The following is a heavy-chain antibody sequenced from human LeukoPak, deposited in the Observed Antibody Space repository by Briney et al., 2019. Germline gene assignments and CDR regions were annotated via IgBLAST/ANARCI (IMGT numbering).Heavy chain of an antibody. CDR1: GDSVSSNTAA. D-gene: IGHD1-26*01. V-gene: IGHV6-1*01. CDR3: AREGPQGATHYFDY. J-gene: IGHJ4*02. CDR2: TYYRAKWYN. Sequence: SQTLSLTCVISGDSVSSNTAAWNWIRQSPSRGLEWLGRTYYRAKWYNDYAVSAKGRITINPDTSKNQFSLQLNSVTPEDTAVYYCAREGPQGATHYFDYWGQGTLVTVSS.